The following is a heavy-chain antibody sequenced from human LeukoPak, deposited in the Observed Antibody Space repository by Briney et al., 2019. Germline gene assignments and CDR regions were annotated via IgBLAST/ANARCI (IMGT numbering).Heavy chain of an antibody. J-gene: IGHJ4*02. CDR3: AREFDTATTPGGFDY. CDR1: GFSLSNYW. D-gene: IGHD4-17*01. Sequence: GGSLRLSCAASGFSLSNYWMNWVRQAPGKGLEWVANIKQDGSEKYYVDSVKGRFTISRDNAKNSLYLQMNSLRAEDTAVYYCAREFDTATTPGGFDYWGQGTLVTVSS. CDR2: IKQDGSEK. V-gene: IGHV3-7*01.